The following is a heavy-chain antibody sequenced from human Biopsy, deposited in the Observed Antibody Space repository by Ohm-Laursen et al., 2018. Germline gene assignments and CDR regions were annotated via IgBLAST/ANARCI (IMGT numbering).Heavy chain of an antibody. V-gene: IGHV1-46*01. J-gene: IGHJ6*02. CDR2: INPSGGST. Sequence: ASVRVSCKASGYTFTSYYMHWVRQAPGQGLEWMGIINPSGGSTSNTQKFQGRVTMTRDTSTSTVYMELSSLRSEDTAVYYCARDWNSGWRLPGMVNYYYNGMDVWGQGTTVTVSS. D-gene: IGHD5-18*01. CDR1: GYTFTSYY. CDR3: ARDWNSGWRLPGMVNYYYNGMDV.